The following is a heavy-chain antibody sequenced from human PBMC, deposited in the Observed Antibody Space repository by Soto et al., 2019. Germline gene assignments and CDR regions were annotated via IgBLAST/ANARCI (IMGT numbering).Heavy chain of an antibody. J-gene: IGHJ4*02. CDR2: ISTYNGNT. Sequence: GASVKVSCKASGYTFTTYDISWVRQAPGQGLEWMGRISTYNGNTNYPQKFQERLTMTRDTSTSTADMELRSLGSEDTAVYDCAAVPLERDFDFGGQGTLVTVAS. D-gene: IGHD1-1*01. CDR1: GYTFTTYD. CDR3: AAVPLERDFDF. V-gene: IGHV1-18*01.